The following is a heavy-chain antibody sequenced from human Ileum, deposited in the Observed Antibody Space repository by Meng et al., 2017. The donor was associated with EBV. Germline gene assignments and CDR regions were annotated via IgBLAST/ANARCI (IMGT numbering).Heavy chain of an antibody. V-gene: IGHV3-15*01. CDR2: IKDKSGGGTT. CDR3: VSSWVEP. J-gene: IGHJ5*02. CDR1: RFTFNNAW. D-gene: IGHD2-2*01. Sequence: VQLVESGGGLVKPGESIRFSCAGSRFTFNNAWVSWVRQAPGKGLEWIARIKDKSGGGTTDYAAPVKGRFSISRDESKNMVYLQMSSLKIEDTAVYYCVSSWVEPWGQGTLVTVSS.